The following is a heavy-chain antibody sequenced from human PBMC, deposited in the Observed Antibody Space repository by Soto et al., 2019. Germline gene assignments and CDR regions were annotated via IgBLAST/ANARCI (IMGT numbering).Heavy chain of an antibody. Sequence: QVQLVQSGAEMKKPGASVKVSCKASGYTFPSYGISWMRQAPGQGLEWMGWISSYIGNTNHAQKLQGRVTMTTDTSTSTAYMELRSLRSDDTAVYYCAGAEGGQWLVGNFDYWGQGTLVTVSS. J-gene: IGHJ4*02. CDR1: GYTFPSYG. CDR2: ISSYIGNT. V-gene: IGHV1-18*01. D-gene: IGHD6-19*01. CDR3: AGAEGGQWLVGNFDY.